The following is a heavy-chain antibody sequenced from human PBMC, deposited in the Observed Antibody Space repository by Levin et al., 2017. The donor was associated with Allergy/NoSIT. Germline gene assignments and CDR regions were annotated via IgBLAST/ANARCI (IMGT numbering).Heavy chain of an antibody. CDR1: GFTFSSYG. CDR3: AKTVVQKGDYYFDY. D-gene: IGHD2-21*02. V-gene: IGHV3-30*18. Sequence: HPGGSLRLSCAASGFTFSSYGMHWVRQAPGKGLEWVAVISYDGSNKYYADSVKGRFTISRDNSKNTLYLQMNSLRAEDTAVYYCAKTVVQKGDYYFDYWGQGTLVTVSS. J-gene: IGHJ4*02. CDR2: ISYDGSNK.